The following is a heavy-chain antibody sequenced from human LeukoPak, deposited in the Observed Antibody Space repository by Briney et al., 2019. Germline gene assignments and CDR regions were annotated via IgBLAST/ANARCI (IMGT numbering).Heavy chain of an antibody. D-gene: IGHD2-2*01. V-gene: IGHV4-59*12. Sequence: SETLSLTCTVSGGSISFYYWSWIRQPPGKGLEWIGCIYYSGSTNYNPSLKSRVTISVDTSRNQFSLKLSSVTAADTAVYYCASYLPAATYNWFDPWGQGTLVTVSS. CDR3: ASYLPAATYNWFDP. J-gene: IGHJ5*02. CDR2: IYYSGST. CDR1: GGSISFYY.